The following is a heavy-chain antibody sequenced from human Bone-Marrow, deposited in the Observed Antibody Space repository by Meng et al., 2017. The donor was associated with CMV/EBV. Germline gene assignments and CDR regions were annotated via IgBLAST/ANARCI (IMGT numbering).Heavy chain of an antibody. J-gene: IGHJ6*02. V-gene: IGHV3-74*01. Sequence: GGSLRLSCAASGSTFSSYWMHWFRQAPGKGLVWVSRINSDGSSTSYADSVKGRFTISRDNAKNTLYLQMNSLRAEDTAVYYCASIGGTMIPTRKGYYGMDVWGQGTTVTVSS. D-gene: IGHD3-22*01. CDR1: GSTFSSYW. CDR3: ASIGGTMIPTRKGYYGMDV. CDR2: INSDGSST.